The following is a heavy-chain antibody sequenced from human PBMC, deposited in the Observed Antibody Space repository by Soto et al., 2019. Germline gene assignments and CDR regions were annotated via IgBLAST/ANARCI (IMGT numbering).Heavy chain of an antibody. CDR3: ARGGTGAPVLRFLEWSPPYYYYGMDV. V-gene: IGHV3-33*01. CDR1: GFTFSSYG. J-gene: IGHJ6*02. Sequence: GGSLRLSCAASGFTFSSYGMHWVRQAPGKGLEWVAVIWYDGSNKYYADSVKGRFTISRDNSKNTLYLQMNSLRAEDTAVYYCARGGTGAPVLRFLEWSPPYYYYGMDVWGQGTTVTVSS. CDR2: IWYDGSNK. D-gene: IGHD3-3*01.